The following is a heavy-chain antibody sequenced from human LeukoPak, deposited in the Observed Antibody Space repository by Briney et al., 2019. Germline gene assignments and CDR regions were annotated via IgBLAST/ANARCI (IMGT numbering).Heavy chain of an antibody. D-gene: IGHD4-23*01. CDR2: ISNSGSTI. Sequence: GGSLRLSCAASGFTFRSYEMHWVRQAPGKGLEWVSYISNSGSTIYYADSVKGRSTISRDNTKNSLYLLMNSPRAEDTAVYYCVRDDGGSSPFDYWGQGTLVTVSS. CDR1: GFTFRSYE. V-gene: IGHV3-48*03. J-gene: IGHJ4*02. CDR3: VRDDGGSSPFDY.